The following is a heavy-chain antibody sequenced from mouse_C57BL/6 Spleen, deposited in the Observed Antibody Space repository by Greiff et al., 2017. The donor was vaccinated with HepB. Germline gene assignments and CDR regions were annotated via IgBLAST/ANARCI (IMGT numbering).Heavy chain of an antibody. CDR2: LWSGGST. CDR1: GFSLTSYG. CDR3: ARRDEGAMDY. J-gene: IGHJ4*01. V-gene: IGHV2-2*01. Sequence: VQGVESGPGLVQPSQSLSITCTVSGFSLTSYGVHWVRQSPGKGLEWLGVLWSGGSTDYNAAFISRLSISKDNSKSQVFFKMNSLEADDTAIYYCARRDEGAMDYWGQGTSVTVSS.